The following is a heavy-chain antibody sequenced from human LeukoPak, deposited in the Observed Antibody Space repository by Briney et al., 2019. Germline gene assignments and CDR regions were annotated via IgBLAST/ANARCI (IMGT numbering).Heavy chain of an antibody. CDR2: IYYTGTT. V-gene: IGHV4-59*01. D-gene: IGHD1-1*01. Sequence: PSETLSLTCTVSGGSMSPYYWSWIRQSPGKGLEWIAYIYYTGTTNYNPSLQSRVTISVDTSKNQFSLKLGSVTAADTAVYYCAREGTSGTHLNWFDPWGQGTLVTVSS. CDR1: GGSMSPYY. J-gene: IGHJ5*02. CDR3: AREGTSGTHLNWFDP.